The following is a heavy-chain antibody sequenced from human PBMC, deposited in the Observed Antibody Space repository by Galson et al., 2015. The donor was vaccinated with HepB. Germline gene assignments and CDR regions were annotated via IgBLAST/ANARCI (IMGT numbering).Heavy chain of an antibody. CDR1: GYTLTELS. V-gene: IGHV1-24*01. CDR2: FDPEDGET. CDR3: APRWSGGLRNWFDP. Sequence: SVTVSCKVSGYTLTELSMHWVRQAPGKGLEWMGGFDPEDGETIYAQKFQGRVTMTEDTSTDTAYMELSSLRSEDTAVYYCAPRWSGGLRNWFDPWGQGTLVTVSS. D-gene: IGHD3-10*02. J-gene: IGHJ5*02.